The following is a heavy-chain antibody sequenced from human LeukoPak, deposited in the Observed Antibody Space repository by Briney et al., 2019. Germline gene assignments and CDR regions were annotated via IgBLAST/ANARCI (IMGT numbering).Heavy chain of an antibody. V-gene: IGHV3-66*02. J-gene: IGHJ4*02. Sequence: GGSLRLSCAASGFTVSSNYMSWVRQAPGKGLEWVSVIYRGGDTYYADSVRGRFTVSRDNSKNTLYLQMNGLRAEDTGVYYCAREGKDDFWSGYYMMYWGQGTLVTVSS. D-gene: IGHD3-3*01. CDR1: GFTVSSNY. CDR2: IYRGGDT. CDR3: AREGKDDFWSGYYMMY.